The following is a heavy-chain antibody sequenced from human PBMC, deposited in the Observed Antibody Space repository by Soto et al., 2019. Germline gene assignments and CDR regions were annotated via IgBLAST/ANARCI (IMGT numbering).Heavy chain of an antibody. V-gene: IGHV3-23*01. Sequence: PGGSLRLSCAASGFTFSSYAMSWVRQAPGKGLEWVSAISGSGGSTYYADSVKGRFTISRDNSKNTLYLQMNSLRAEDTAVYYCARDANPFYYYDSSGSDAFDIWGQGTMVTVSS. J-gene: IGHJ3*02. CDR3: ARDANPFYYYDSSGSDAFDI. D-gene: IGHD3-22*01. CDR2: ISGSGGST. CDR1: GFTFSSYA.